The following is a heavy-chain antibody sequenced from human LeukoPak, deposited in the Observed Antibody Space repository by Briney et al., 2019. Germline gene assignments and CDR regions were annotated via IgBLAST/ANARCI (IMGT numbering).Heavy chain of an antibody. CDR2: ISGSGGST. V-gene: IGHV3-23*01. Sequence: GGSLRLSCAASGFTFSSYAMSWVRQAPGKGLEWVSAISGSGGSTYYADSVKGRFTISRDNSKNTLYLQMNSLRAEDTAVYYFATTRDPAMVTVRVYWGQGTLVTVSS. D-gene: IGHD5-18*01. CDR1: GFTFSSYA. J-gene: IGHJ4*02. CDR3: ATTRDPAMVTVRVY.